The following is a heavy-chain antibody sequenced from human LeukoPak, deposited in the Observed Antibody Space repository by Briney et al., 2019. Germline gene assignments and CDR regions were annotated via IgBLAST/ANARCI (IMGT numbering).Heavy chain of an antibody. CDR3: AKHVRVAGPPYNWFDP. D-gene: IGHD6-19*01. J-gene: IGHJ5*02. V-gene: IGHV3-23*01. CDR1: GFTFSSNY. CDR2: ISGSGGST. Sequence: PGGSLRLSCAASGFTFSSNYMSWVRQAPGKGLEWVSAISGSGGSTYYADSVKGRFTISRDNSKNTLYLQMNSLRAEDTAVYYCAKHVRVAGPPYNWFDPWGQGTLVTVSS.